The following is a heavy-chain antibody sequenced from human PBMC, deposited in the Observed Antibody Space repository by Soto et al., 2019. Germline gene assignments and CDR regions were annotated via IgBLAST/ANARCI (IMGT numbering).Heavy chain of an antibody. Sequence: HPGGSLRLSCAASGFTVSSNYMSWVRQAPGKGLEWVSVIYSGGSTYYADSVKGRFTISRDNSKNTLYLQMNSLRAEDTAVYYCARDAYSSVYYYYGMDVWGQGTTVTVSS. CDR2: IYSGGST. J-gene: IGHJ6*02. V-gene: IGHV3-53*01. CDR1: GFTVSSNY. D-gene: IGHD6-19*01. CDR3: ARDAYSSVYYYYGMDV.